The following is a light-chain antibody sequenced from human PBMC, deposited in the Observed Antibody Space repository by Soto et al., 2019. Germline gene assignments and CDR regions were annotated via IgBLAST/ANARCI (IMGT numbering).Light chain of an antibody. CDR3: QQSLTTPLT. CDR1: QSITIY. Sequence: DIQMTQSPSSLSASVGDRVTITCRASQSITIYLNWYQQKPGKAPKLLIFATSSLQSGVPSRFSGSGYGTDFTLTIITLQPEDLATCYCQQSLTTPLTFGGGTKVEIK. V-gene: IGKV1-39*01. J-gene: IGKJ4*01. CDR2: ATS.